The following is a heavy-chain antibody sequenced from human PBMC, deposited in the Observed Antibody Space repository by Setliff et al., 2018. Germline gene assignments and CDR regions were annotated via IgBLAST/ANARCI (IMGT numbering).Heavy chain of an antibody. J-gene: IGHJ4*02. D-gene: IGHD3-22*01. CDR2: ISNDAYTI. CDR3: ARVHYETSTYSPTLFDH. CDR1: GFSFSDYY. V-gene: IGHV3-11*01. Sequence: PGGSLRLSCAASGFSFSDYYMMWIRQAPGKGLEWVSYISNDAYTIHYADSMKGRLTISRDNSKNPVFLQMNSLRVEDTAVYYCARVHYETSTYSPTLFDHWGQGALVTVSS.